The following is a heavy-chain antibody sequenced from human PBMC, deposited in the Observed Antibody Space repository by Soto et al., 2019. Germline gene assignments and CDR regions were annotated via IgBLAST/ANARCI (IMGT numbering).Heavy chain of an antibody. CDR2: ISYDGSNK. Sequence: QVQLVASGGGVVQPGRSLRLSCAASGFTFSSYAMHWVRQAPGKGLEWVAVISYDGSNKYYADSVKGRFTISRDNSKNTLYLQMNSLRAEDTAVYYCARDSPILRFDTRNDAFDIWGQGTMVTVSS. V-gene: IGHV3-30-3*01. J-gene: IGHJ3*02. D-gene: IGHD3-16*01. CDR3: ARDSPILRFDTRNDAFDI. CDR1: GFTFSSYA.